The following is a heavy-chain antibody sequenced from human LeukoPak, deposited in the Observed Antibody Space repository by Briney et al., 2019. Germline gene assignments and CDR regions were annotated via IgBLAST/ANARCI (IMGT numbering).Heavy chain of an antibody. CDR2: INPTSTSI. J-gene: IGHJ4*02. CDR1: GFTFSDYS. Sequence: GGSLRLSCAGSGFTFSDYSINWLSQAPGKGLEWVSSINPTSTSIYYADAVKGRFTISRDNAKSSLYLQMNSLRAEDTARYYCVRFWRNSDRSDYYYCYNYWGQGIQVTVSS. V-gene: IGHV3-21*01. CDR3: VRFWRNSDRSDYYYCYNY. D-gene: IGHD3-22*01.